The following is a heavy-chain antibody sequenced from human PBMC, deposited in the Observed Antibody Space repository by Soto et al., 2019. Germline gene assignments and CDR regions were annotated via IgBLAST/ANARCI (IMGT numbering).Heavy chain of an antibody. CDR3: ARDDCISTSCYALYYYYYYGMDV. J-gene: IGHJ6*02. CDR1: GFTFSSYA. CDR2: ISYDGSNK. D-gene: IGHD2-2*01. V-gene: IGHV3-30-3*01. Sequence: QVQLVESGGGVVQPGRSLRLSCAASGFTFSSYAMHWVRQAPGKGLEWVAVISYDGSNKYYADSVKGRFTISRDNSKNTLYLQMNSLIAEDTAVYYCARDDCISTSCYALYYYYYYGMDVWGQGTTVTVSS.